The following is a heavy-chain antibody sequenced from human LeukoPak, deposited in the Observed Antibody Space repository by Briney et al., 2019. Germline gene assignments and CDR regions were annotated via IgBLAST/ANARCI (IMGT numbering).Heavy chain of an antibody. CDR3: ARANYYDRSTYYYDS. J-gene: IGHJ5*01. D-gene: IGHD3-22*01. CDR2: IKQDGSDI. Sequence: GGSLRLSCAASGFTFRSYWMSWVRQAPGKGQQWVAIIKQDGSDIYYVDSVKGRFTISRDNAKNSLYLQMNSLRAEDTAVYYCARANYYDRSTYYYDSWGQGTLVTDCS. V-gene: IGHV3-7*05. CDR1: GFTFRSYW.